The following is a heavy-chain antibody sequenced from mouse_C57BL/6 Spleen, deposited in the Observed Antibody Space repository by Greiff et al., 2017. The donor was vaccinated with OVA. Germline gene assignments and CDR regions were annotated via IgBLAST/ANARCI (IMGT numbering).Heavy chain of an antibody. CDR3: ARGGYYGSTLLLDY. D-gene: IGHD1-1*01. V-gene: IGHV1-82*01. CDR1: GYAFSSSW. CDR2: IYPGDGDT. Sequence: QVQLQQSGPELVKPGASVKISCKASGYAFSSSWMNWVKQRPGKGLEWIGRIYPGDGDTNYNGKFKGKATLTADKSSSTAYMQLSSLTSEDSAVYFCARGGYYGSTLLLDYWGQGTTLTVSS. J-gene: IGHJ2*01.